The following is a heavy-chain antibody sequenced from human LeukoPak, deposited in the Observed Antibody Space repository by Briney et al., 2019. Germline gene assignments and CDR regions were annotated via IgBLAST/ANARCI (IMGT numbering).Heavy chain of an antibody. V-gene: IGHV3-43D*03. CDR3: AKDRGRYRYSSYYFDY. D-gene: IGHD1-26*01. CDR2: ISWDGGST. CDR1: GFTFDDYA. Sequence: GGSLRLSCAASGFTFDDYALHWVRQAPGKGLEWVSLISWDGGSTFYADSVKGRFTISRDNSKNSLYLQMNSLRAEDTALYYCAKDRGRYRYSSYYFDYWGQGTLVTVSS. J-gene: IGHJ4*02.